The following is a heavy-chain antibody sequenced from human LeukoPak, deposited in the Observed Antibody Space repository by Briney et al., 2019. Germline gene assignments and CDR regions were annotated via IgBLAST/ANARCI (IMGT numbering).Heavy chain of an antibody. D-gene: IGHD3-10*01. Sequence: GGSLRLSCATSGFTFSSYWMSWVRQAPGKGLEWVANIKQDGSEKYYVDSVKGRFTISRDNAKNSLYLRMNSLRAEDTAVYYCARAGLLWFGESRMDVWGQGTTVTVSS. CDR2: IKQDGSEK. V-gene: IGHV3-7*01. CDR3: ARAGLLWFGESRMDV. CDR1: GFTFSSYW. J-gene: IGHJ6*02.